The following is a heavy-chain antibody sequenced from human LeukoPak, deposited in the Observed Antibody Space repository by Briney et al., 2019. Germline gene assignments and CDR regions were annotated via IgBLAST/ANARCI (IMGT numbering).Heavy chain of an antibody. Sequence: SVKVSCKASGGTFSSYAISWVRQAPGQGLEWMGGIIPIFGTANYAQKFQGRVTITADKSTSTAYMELSSLRSEDTAVYYCARGLAMDDSSGYYYWGFDYWGQGTLVTVSS. V-gene: IGHV1-69*06. D-gene: IGHD3-22*01. CDR2: IIPIFGTA. CDR1: GGTFSSYA. CDR3: ARGLAMDDSSGYYYWGFDY. J-gene: IGHJ4*02.